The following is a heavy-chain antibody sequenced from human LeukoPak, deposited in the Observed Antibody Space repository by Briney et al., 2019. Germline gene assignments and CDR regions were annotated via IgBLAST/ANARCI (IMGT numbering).Heavy chain of an antibody. Sequence: QPGGSLILSCAASGFTVSSNYMSWVRQAPGKGLECVSVIYTGGSTNYADSVKGRFTISRDNSRNTLYLQMNSLRAEDTAVYYCARGANSGYNGWGQGTLVTVSS. CDR2: IYTGGST. D-gene: IGHD3-22*01. CDR3: ARGANSGYNG. V-gene: IGHV3-53*01. J-gene: IGHJ4*02. CDR1: GFTVSSNY.